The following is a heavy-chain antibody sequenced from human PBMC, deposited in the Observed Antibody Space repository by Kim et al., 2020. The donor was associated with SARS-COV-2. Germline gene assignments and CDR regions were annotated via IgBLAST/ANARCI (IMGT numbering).Heavy chain of an antibody. V-gene: IGHV2-70*11. D-gene: IGHD1-1*01. CDR1: GFSLSTSGMC. CDR2: IDWDDDK. J-gene: IGHJ6*03. Sequence: SGPTLVNPTQTLTLTCTFSGFSLSTSGMCVTWIRQPPGKALEWLARIDWDDDKYYNTSLKTRLTISKDTSKNQVVLTMTNMDPVETGTYYCARIRGIGTTRSQSFRYYMDVWGKGTTVTVSS. CDR3: ARIRGIGTTRSQSFRYYMDV.